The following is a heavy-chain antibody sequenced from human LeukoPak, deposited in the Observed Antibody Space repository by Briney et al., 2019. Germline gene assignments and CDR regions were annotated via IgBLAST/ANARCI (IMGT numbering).Heavy chain of an antibody. J-gene: IGHJ4*02. CDR3: ARDPYWNLYFDY. V-gene: IGHV3-30*04. Sequence: GGSLRLSCAASGFTFSSYAMHWVRQAPGKGLEWVAVISYDGSNKYYADSVKGRFTISRDNSKNTLYLQMNSLRAEDTAVYYCARDPYWNLYFDYWGQGTLVTVSS. D-gene: IGHD1-1*01. CDR2: ISYDGSNK. CDR1: GFTFSSYA.